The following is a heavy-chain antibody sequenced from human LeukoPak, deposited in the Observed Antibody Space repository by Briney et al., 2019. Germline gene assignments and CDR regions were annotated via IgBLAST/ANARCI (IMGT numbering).Heavy chain of an antibody. J-gene: IGHJ4*02. CDR3: AKSHYDILTGHYTVYFDY. CDR1: GFTFSSYA. CDR2: ISGSGGST. V-gene: IGHV3-23*01. Sequence: GGSLRLSCAASGFTFSSYAMGWVRQAPGKGLEWVSAISGSGGSTYYADSVKGRFTISRDNSKSTLYLQMNSLRAEDTAVYYCAKSHYDILTGHYTVYFDYWGQGTLVTVSS. D-gene: IGHD3-9*01.